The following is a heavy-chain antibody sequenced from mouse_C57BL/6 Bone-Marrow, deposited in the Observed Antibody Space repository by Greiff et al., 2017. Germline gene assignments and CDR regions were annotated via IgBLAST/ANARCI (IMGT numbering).Heavy chain of an antibody. CDR2: ISPGSGST. Sequence: QVQLQQPGAELVKPGASVKMSCKASGYTFPSSWITWVKQRPGQGLEWIGDISPGSGSTHYNEKFKSKATLTVDTSSSTAYMQLSSLTSEDSAVYYCARPYYSNYWYFDVWGTGTTVTVSS. J-gene: IGHJ1*03. D-gene: IGHD2-5*01. CDR3: ARPYYSNYWYFDV. CDR1: GYTFPSSW. V-gene: IGHV1-55*01.